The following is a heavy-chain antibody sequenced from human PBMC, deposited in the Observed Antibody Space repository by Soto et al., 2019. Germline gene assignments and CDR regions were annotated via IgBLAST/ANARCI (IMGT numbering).Heavy chain of an antibody. D-gene: IGHD3-3*01. V-gene: IGHV1-2*04. CDR3: ARDQRVVTSKARNWFDP. CDR2: INPNSGGT. Sequence: ASVKVSCKASGYTFTSYAMHWVRQAPGQGLEWMGWINPNSGGTNYAQKFQGWVTMTRDTSISTAYMELSRLRSDDTAVYYCARDQRVVTSKARNWFDPLGQGTLVTVSS. CDR1: GYTFTSYA. J-gene: IGHJ5*02.